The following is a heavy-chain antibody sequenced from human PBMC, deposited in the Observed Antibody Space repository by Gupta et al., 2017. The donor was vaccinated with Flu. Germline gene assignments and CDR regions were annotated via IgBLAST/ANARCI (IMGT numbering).Heavy chain of an antibody. CDR2: INTDNGNT. J-gene: IGHJ3*01. CDR3: ARRLSSSSWDDVFDG. V-gene: IGHV1-3*04. D-gene: IGHD2-2*01. Sequence: IRWVRQAPGQRLEWMGWINTDNGNTKYSQKFQGRVTITRDTSASTVYLELSSLRSEDTARYYCARRLSSSSWDDVFDGWGQGTMVIVSS.